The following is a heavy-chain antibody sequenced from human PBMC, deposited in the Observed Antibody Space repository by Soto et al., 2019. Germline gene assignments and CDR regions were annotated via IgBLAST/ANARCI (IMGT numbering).Heavy chain of an antibody. CDR3: TGAYYDINGYSLDP. V-gene: IGHV4-59*01. Sequence: SETLSLTCSVSGGSISSGYGTWIRQPPGKGLEWIGYIYYGGSINYNPSLKSRVIISVDTAKNQFSLRLSSVTAADTAVYYCTGAYYDINGYSLDPWGQGTSVTVSS. D-gene: IGHD3-22*01. CDR2: IYYGGSI. CDR1: GGSISSGY. J-gene: IGHJ5*02.